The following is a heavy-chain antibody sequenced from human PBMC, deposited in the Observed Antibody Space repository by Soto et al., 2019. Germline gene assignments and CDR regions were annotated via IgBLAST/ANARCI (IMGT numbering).Heavy chain of an antibody. CDR2: ISAYTGNT. CDR1: GYSFISYD. J-gene: IGHJ4*02. D-gene: IGHD6-19*01. Sequence: QVHLVQSGPEVKKPGASVKVSCKASGYSFISYDITWVRQAPGQGLEWMGWISAYTGNTNYAQKFQGRVTMTTDTSTSTAYMELRSLRSDDTAVYYCVRSGDSGWNYLDYWGQGTLVTVSS. CDR3: VRSGDSGWNYLDY. V-gene: IGHV1-18*01.